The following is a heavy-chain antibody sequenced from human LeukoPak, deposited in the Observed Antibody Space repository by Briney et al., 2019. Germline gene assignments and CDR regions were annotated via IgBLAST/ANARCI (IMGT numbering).Heavy chain of an antibody. CDR2: IWYDGSKY. J-gene: IGHJ4*02. CDR1: GFTFKTYG. V-gene: IGHV3-33*01. Sequence: AGGSLRLSCAASGFTFKTYGMHWVRQAPGKGPEWVAVIWYDGSKYYYADSVKGRFTISRDNSQNTLYLQMNSLRVEDTAVYYCARSLGTRTIFQGFEYWGQGTLVTVSS. CDR3: ARSLGTRTIFQGFEY. D-gene: IGHD3-16*01.